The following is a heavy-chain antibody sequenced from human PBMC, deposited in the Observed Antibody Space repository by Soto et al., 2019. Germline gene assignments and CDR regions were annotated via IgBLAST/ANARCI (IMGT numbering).Heavy chain of an antibody. CDR2: IYWDDDE. V-gene: IGHV2-5*02. Sequence: QITLKESGPTLVKPTQTLTLTCTFSGFSLNTRGVGVGWIRQPPGKALEWLALIYWDDDEGYSPSLRSRLTITKDTSKNQVVLTLTHMDPVDSATYYCAHRPRGYSYHFDYLGQGTLVTVSS. J-gene: IGHJ4*02. D-gene: IGHD5-18*01. CDR3: AHRPRGYSYHFDY. CDR1: GFSLNTRGVG.